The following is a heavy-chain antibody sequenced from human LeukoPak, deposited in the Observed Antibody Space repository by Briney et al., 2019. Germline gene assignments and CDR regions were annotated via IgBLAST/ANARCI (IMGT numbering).Heavy chain of an antibody. D-gene: IGHD2-8*01. CDR2: IYTSGST. V-gene: IGHV4-4*07. CDR1: GGSISSYY. Sequence: PSETLSLTCTVSGGSISSYYWSWIRQPAGKGLEWIGRIYTSGSTNYNPSLKSRVTMSVDTSKNQFSLKLSSVTAADTAVYYCASKSQYCTNGVCYPVHAFDIWGQGTMVTVSS. CDR3: ASKSQYCTNGVCYPVHAFDI. J-gene: IGHJ3*02.